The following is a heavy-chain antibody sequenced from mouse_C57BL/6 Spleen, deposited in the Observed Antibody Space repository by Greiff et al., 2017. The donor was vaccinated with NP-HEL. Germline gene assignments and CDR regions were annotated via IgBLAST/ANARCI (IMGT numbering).Heavy chain of an antibody. D-gene: IGHD1-1*01. V-gene: IGHV5-4*01. Sequence: VQLKESGGGLVKPGGSLKLSCAASGFTFSSYAMSWVRQTPEKRLEWVATISDGGSYTYYPDNVKGRFTISRDNAKNNLYLQMSHLKSEDTAMYYCAREATTVVATEAMDYWGQGTSVTVSS. CDR2: ISDGGSYT. J-gene: IGHJ4*01. CDR1: GFTFSSYA. CDR3: AREATTVVATEAMDY.